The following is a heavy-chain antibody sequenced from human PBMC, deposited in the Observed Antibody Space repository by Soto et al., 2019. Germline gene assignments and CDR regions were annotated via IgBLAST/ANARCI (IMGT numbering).Heavy chain of an antibody. V-gene: IGHV3-21*01. J-gene: IGHJ4*02. Sequence: LRLSCAASGFTFSTYSMNWVRQAPGKGLEWVSSITSSSSYIYYADSVKGRFTISRDNAKNSLYLQMNSLRAEDTAVYYCAGGYCTNGVCYPRDYWGQGTLVTVSS. CDR2: ITSSSSYI. CDR1: GFTFSTYS. D-gene: IGHD2-8*01. CDR3: AGGYCTNGVCYPRDY.